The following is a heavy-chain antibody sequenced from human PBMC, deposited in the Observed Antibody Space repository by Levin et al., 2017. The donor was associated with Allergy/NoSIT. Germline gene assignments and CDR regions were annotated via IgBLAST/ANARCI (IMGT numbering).Heavy chain of an antibody. D-gene: IGHD3-16*02. Sequence: GESLKISCTGSGFTFGDYAMSWVRQAPGKGLEWVGFIRNKAHGGTTEYAASVKGRLTISRDDSKSIAYLQMNSLKTEDAAVYFCARGGPPNYDYNWGSYRDGYFDYWGQGTLVTVSS. CDR2: IRNKAHGGTT. CDR3: ARGGPPNYDYNWGSYRDGYFDY. V-gene: IGHV3-49*04. CDR1: GFTFGDYA. J-gene: IGHJ4*02.